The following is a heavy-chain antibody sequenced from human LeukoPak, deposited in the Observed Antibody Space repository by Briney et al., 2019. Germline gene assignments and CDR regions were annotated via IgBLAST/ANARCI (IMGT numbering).Heavy chain of an antibody. J-gene: IGHJ5*02. CDR2: ISSSSSYI. CDR3: ARDNSVYSSSWWNNWFDP. D-gene: IGHD6-13*01. Sequence: PGGSLRLSCAASGFTFSSYSMNWVRQAPGRGLEWVSSISSSSSYIYYGDSAMGRFTISRDNAKNSLYLQMNSLRAEDTAVYYCARDNSVYSSSWWNNWFDPWGQGTLVTVSS. V-gene: IGHV3-21*01. CDR1: GFTFSSYS.